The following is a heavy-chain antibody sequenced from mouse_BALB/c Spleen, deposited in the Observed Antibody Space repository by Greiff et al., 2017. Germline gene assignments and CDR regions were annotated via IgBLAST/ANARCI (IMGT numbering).Heavy chain of an antibody. Sequence: VQLKESGTVLARPGASVKMSCKASGYSFTSYWMHWVKQRPGQGLDWIGAIYPGNSDTSYNQKFKGKAKLTAVTSASTAYMELSSLTNEDSAVYYCTNYGNYGGAMDYWGQGTSVTVSS. D-gene: IGHD2-1*01. CDR3: TNYGNYGGAMDY. CDR2: IYPGNSDT. V-gene: IGHV1-5*01. J-gene: IGHJ4*01. CDR1: GYSFTSYW.